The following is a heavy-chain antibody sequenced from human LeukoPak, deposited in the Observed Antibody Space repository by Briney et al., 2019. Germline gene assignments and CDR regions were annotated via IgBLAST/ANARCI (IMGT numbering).Heavy chain of an antibody. Sequence: SETLSLTCTLSGDSMRYYYWSFIRQPAGKGLEWIGRIHTSGTTYYSASLKSRVSMSVDSSRNQFSLRLTSVTAADTAIYFCARGDYYDGGGRNWFDVWGQGTLVTVSS. CDR3: ARGDYYDGGGRNWFDV. J-gene: IGHJ5*02. V-gene: IGHV4-4*07. CDR2: IHTSGTT. CDR1: GDSMRYYY. D-gene: IGHD3-16*01.